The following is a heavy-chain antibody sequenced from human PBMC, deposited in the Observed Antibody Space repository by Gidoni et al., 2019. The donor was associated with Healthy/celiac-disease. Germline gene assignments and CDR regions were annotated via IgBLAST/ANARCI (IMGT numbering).Heavy chain of an antibody. CDR1: GFTFSSYS. Sequence: EVQLVESGGGLVKPGGSLRLSCAASGFTFSSYSMNWVRQAPGKGLEWVSSISSSSSYIYYADSVKGRFTISRDNAKNSLYLQMNSLRAEDTAVYYCARVGDSGLGSNYYYYYYMDVWGKGTTVTVSS. J-gene: IGHJ6*03. CDR2: ISSSSSYI. V-gene: IGHV3-21*01. D-gene: IGHD2-15*01. CDR3: ARVGDSGLGSNYYYYYYMDV.